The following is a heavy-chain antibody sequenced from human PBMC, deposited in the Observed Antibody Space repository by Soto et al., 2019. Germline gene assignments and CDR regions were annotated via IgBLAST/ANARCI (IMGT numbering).Heavy chain of an antibody. CDR1: GYTFTSYH. V-gene: IGHV1-46*01. CDR3: ARDPSIAARIGYYYGMDV. D-gene: IGHD6-6*01. CDR2: INPSGGST. J-gene: IGHJ6*02. Sequence: ASVKVSCKAFGYTFTSYHMHLVRQAPGQGLEWMGIINPSGGSTSYAQKFQGRVTMTRDTSTSTVYMELSSLRSEDTAVYYCARDPSIAARIGYYYGMDVWGQGTTVTVSS.